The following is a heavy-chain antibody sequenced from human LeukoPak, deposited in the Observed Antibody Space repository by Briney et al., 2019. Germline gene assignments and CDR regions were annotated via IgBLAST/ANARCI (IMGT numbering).Heavy chain of an antibody. CDR3: ASLPLSYVDY. CDR2: ITSSGSTI. V-gene: IGHV3-48*03. Sequence: VSYITSSGSTIYXXDSVKGRFTIXXXNAKNSLYLQMNSLRVEDTAVYYCASLPLSYVDYWGQGTLVTVSS. J-gene: IGHJ4*02.